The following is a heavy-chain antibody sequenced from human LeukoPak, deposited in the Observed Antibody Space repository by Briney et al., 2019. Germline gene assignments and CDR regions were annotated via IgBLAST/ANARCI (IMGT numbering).Heavy chain of an antibody. CDR1: GFTFSSYG. J-gene: IGHJ1*01. CDR2: IRYDGSNK. D-gene: IGHD2-2*01. Sequence: PGGSLRLSCAASGFTFSSYGMHWVRQAPGKGLEWVAFIRYDGSNKYYADSVKGRFTISRDNSKNTLYLQMNSLRAEDTAVYYCPKTYCSSTSCSGYFQHWGQGTLVTVSS. V-gene: IGHV3-30*02. CDR3: PKTYCSSTSCSGYFQH.